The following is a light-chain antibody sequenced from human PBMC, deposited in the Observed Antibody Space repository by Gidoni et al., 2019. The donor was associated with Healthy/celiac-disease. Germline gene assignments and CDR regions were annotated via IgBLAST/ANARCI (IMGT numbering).Light chain of an antibody. Sequence: DIQLTQSPSFLSASLGDRVTITCRASQGISNYLAWYQQKPGKAPKLLISAASTLQSGVPSRFSGSGSGTDFSLTISSLQPEDFATYYCQQLNSYPLYTFGQGTKLEIK. CDR3: QQLNSYPLYT. V-gene: IGKV1-9*01. J-gene: IGKJ2*01. CDR2: AAS. CDR1: QGISNY.